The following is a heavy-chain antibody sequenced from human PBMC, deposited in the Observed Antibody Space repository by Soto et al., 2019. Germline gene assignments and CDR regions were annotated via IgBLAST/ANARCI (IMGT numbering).Heavy chain of an antibody. Sequence: QVQLVESGGGVVQPGRSLRLSCAASGFTFSSYGMHWVRQAPGKGLEWVAVISYDGSNKYYADSVKGRFTISRDNSKNTLYLQMNSLRAEDTAVYYCAKLEGAVAGTIDYWGQGTLVTVSS. V-gene: IGHV3-30*18. D-gene: IGHD6-19*01. CDR3: AKLEGAVAGTIDY. CDR1: GFTFSSYG. CDR2: ISYDGSNK. J-gene: IGHJ4*02.